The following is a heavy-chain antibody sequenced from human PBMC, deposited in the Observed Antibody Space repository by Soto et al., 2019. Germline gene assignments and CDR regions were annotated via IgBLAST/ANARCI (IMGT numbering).Heavy chain of an antibody. CDR3: ARDVKRYYDILTAPWY. CDR1: GYTFTSYG. Sequence: ASVKVSCKASGYTFTSYGISWVRQAPGQGLEWMGWISAYNGNTNYAQKLQGRVTMTTDTSTSTAYMELRSLRSDDTAVYYCARDVKRYYDILTAPWYWGQGTLVTVSS. J-gene: IGHJ4*02. V-gene: IGHV1-18*01. D-gene: IGHD3-9*01. CDR2: ISAYNGNT.